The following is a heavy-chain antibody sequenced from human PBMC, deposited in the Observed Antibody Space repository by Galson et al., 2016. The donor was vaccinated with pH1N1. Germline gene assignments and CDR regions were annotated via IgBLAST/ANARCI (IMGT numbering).Heavy chain of an antibody. D-gene: IGHD3-3*01. J-gene: IGHJ5*02. CDR1: GDSVSSNSAA. CDR3: ARESLEWLIISGDRVELNWFDP. Sequence: CAISGDSVSSNSAAWNWIRQSPSRGLEWLGRTYYRSKWYNDYAVSVKSRITINPDTSKIQFSLQLSSVTAADTAVYFCARESLEWLIISGDRVELNWFDPWGQGTLVTVSS. V-gene: IGHV6-1*01. CDR2: TYYRSKWYN.